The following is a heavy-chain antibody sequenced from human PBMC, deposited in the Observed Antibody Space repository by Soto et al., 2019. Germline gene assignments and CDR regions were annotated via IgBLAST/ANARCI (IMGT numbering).Heavy chain of an antibody. D-gene: IGHD3-16*01. J-gene: IGHJ4*02. CDR2: INPYNGNT. CDR3: ARDWFGIDY. Sequence: QVQLVQSGAEVKKPGASVKVSCKASGYTFTSYGISWVRQAPGQGLEWMGWINPYNGNTNYAQKLQGRVTMTTDTPTNTAYMEPRSLRSDATAVYYCARDWFGIDYWGQGTLVTVSS. CDR1: GYTFTSYG. V-gene: IGHV1-18*01.